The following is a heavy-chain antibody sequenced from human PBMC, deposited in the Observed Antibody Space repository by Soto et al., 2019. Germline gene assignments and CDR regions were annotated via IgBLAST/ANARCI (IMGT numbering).Heavy chain of an antibody. J-gene: IGHJ5*02. D-gene: IGHD3-22*01. CDR3: ARGADYDSSGIRLNWFDP. V-gene: IGHV3-74*01. Sequence: GGSLRLSCAASGFTFSSYWMHWVRQAPGKGLVWVSRINSDGRSTYYADSVKGRFTISRDNAKNTLYLQMNSLRDEDTAVYYCARGADYDSSGIRLNWFDPWGQGTLVTVSS. CDR1: GFTFSSYW. CDR2: INSDGRST.